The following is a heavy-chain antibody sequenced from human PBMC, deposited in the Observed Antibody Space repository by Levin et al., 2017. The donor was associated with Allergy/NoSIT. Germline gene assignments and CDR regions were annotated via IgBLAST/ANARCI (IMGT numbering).Heavy chain of an antibody. D-gene: IGHD1-26*01. Sequence: GGSLRLSCGASGFTFSNYAMHWVRQTPGKGLEWVALISYDGGNKYYADSVMGRFTISRDNSKSTLYLQMNSLTAGDTAVYYCARDRYTGSYLGADFQHWGQGTLVTVSS. CDR1: GFTFSNYA. CDR3: ARDRYTGSYLGADFQH. J-gene: IGHJ1*01. V-gene: IGHV3-30*03. CDR2: ISYDGGNK.